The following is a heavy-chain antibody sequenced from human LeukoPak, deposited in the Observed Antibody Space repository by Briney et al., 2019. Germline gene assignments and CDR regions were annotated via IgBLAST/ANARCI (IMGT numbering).Heavy chain of an antibody. CDR2: ISVYNANT. V-gene: IGHV1-18*01. J-gene: IGHJ4*02. CDR3: ARDHSIAVAGTSDY. Sequence: ASVKVSCKASGYTFTNYAFSWMRQAPGQGLEWMGWISVYNANTHYIQRLQGRVTMTTDTSTSTAYMELRGLRSDDTAVYYCARDHSIAVAGTSDYWGQGTLVTVSS. CDR1: GYTFTNYA. D-gene: IGHD6-19*01.